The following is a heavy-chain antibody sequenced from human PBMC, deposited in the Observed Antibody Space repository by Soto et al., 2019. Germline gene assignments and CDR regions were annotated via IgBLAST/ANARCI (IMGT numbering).Heavy chain of an antibody. D-gene: IGHD2-21*02. CDR2: IRNKANSYAT. CDR3: TSPAYCGGDCFSPAEFDI. V-gene: IGHV3-73*02. Sequence: EVQLVGSGGGLVQPRGSLRFSCAASGFSFSGSAIHWVRQASGRGLEWVGRIRNKANSYATAYAASVKGRLTISRDDSKNTAYLQINSLKTEDTAVYYCTSPAYCGGDCFSPAEFDIWGQGTMVTVSS. CDR1: GFSFSGSA. J-gene: IGHJ3*02.